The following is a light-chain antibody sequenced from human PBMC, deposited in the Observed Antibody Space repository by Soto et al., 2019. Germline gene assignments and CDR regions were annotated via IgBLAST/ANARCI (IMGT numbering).Light chain of an antibody. CDR2: GTS. V-gene: IGKV3-20*01. J-gene: IGKJ1*01. CDR1: QGVSSSF. Sequence: EIVLTQSPGTLSLSPGERATLSCRASQGVSSSFLAWYQQKPGQPPRLLIYGTSSRATGIPERFSGSGSGTDFTLTISRLEPDDFAVYYCQHYRSSWTFGRGTKVEVK. CDR3: QHYRSSWT.